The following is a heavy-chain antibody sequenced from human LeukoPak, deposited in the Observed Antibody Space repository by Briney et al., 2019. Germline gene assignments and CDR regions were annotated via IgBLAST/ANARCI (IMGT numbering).Heavy chain of an antibody. CDR2: TYYRFKGYN. CDR1: GDSVSSDSAA. Sequence: SHTLSLTCAISGDSVSSDSAAWNWIRKSPSRGLEWVGSTYYRFKGYNDYAVSAKSRITINRGTAKNQFSPQLNSVTPEDTAVYYCARDWYSSGRSPWLHPWGHGTLVTVSS. CDR3: ARDWYSSGRSPWLHP. J-gene: IGHJ5*02. D-gene: IGHD6-19*01. V-gene: IGHV6-1*01.